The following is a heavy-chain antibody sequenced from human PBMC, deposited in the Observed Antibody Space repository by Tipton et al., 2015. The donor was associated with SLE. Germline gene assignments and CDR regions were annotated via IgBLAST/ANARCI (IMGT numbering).Heavy chain of an antibody. V-gene: IGHV1-69*01. Sequence: QLVQSGAEVKKPGSSVKVSCKASGGTFNSSALNWVRQAPGQGLEWMGGIIPMSGIANYAQKFHGRATITADDSTTTAYMGLSSLRSEDAAVYYCARGNGGFGPTAFDVWGQGTMVTVSS. D-gene: IGHD3-10*01. J-gene: IGHJ3*01. CDR1: GGTFNSSA. CDR3: ARGNGGFGPTAFDV. CDR2: IIPMSGIA.